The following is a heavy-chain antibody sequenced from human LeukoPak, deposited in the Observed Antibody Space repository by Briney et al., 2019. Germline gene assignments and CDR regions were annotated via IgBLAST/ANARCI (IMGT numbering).Heavy chain of an antibody. Sequence: GGSLRLSCAASGFTFSSYWMHWVRQAPGKGLVWVSRINSDGSSTSYADSVKGRFTISRDNDKNTLYLQMNSLRAEDTAVYYCARASYGGNSRPFDYWGQGTLVTVSS. V-gene: IGHV3-74*01. CDR2: INSDGSST. CDR1: GFTFSSYW. CDR3: ARASYGGNSRPFDY. J-gene: IGHJ4*02. D-gene: IGHD4-23*01.